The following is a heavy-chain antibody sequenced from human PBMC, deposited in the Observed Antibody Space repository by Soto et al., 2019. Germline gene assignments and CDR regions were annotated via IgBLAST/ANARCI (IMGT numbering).Heavy chain of an antibody. V-gene: IGHV3-48*01. CDR3: ARRALGYYDSSGYL. D-gene: IGHD3-22*01. CDR1: GFTFRNYG. Sequence: GGSLRLSCAASGFTFRNYGMNWVRQAPGKGLEWVSYIGIGSSTTYYADSVKGRFTISRDNAKNSLYLQMNSLRAEDTAVYYCARRALGYYDSSGYLWGQGTLVTVSS. J-gene: IGHJ4*02. CDR2: IGIGSSTT.